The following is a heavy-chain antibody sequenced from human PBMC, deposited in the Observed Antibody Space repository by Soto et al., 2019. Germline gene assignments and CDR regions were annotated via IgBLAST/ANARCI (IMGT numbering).Heavy chain of an antibody. Sequence: ASVKVSCKASGYTFTSYAMNWVRQAPGQRLEWMGWINAGNGNTKYSQKFQGRVTITRDTSASTAHMELSSLRSEDTAVYYCARGRHILTGYYRDLNYGMDVWGQGTTVTVSS. CDR1: GYTFTSYA. J-gene: IGHJ6*02. V-gene: IGHV1-3*01. D-gene: IGHD3-9*01. CDR2: INAGNGNT. CDR3: ARGRHILTGYYRDLNYGMDV.